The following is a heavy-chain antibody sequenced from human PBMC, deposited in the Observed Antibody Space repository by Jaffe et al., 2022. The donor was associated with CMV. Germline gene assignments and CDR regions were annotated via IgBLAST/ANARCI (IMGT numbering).Heavy chain of an antibody. Sequence: QVQLQESGPGLVKPSETLSLTCTVSGGSISSYYWSWIRQPPGKGLEWIGYIYYSGSTNYNPSLKSRVTISVDTSKNQFSLKLSSVTAADTAVYYCAREGGGNYPWDYWGQGTLVTVSS. D-gene: IGHD1-7*01. J-gene: IGHJ4*02. CDR1: GGSISSYY. CDR3: AREGGGNYPWDY. CDR2: IYYSGST. V-gene: IGHV4-59*01.